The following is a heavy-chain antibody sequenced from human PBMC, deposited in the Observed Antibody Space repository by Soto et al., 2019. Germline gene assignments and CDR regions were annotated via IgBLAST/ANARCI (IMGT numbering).Heavy chain of an antibody. V-gene: IGHV5-10-1*01. CDR3: ASPLGYYDSSGLRSDAFDI. J-gene: IGHJ3*02. CDR1: GYSFTSYW. Sequence: GESLKISCKGSGYSFTSYWISWVRQMPGKGLEWMGRIDPSDSYTNYSPSFQGHVTISADKSISTAYLQWSSLKASDTAMYYCASPLGYYDSSGLRSDAFDIWGQGTMVTVSS. D-gene: IGHD3-22*01. CDR2: IDPSDSYT.